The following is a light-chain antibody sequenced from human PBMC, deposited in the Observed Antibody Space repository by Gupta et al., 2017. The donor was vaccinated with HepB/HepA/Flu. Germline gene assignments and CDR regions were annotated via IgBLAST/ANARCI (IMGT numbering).Light chain of an antibody. CDR2: AAF. CDR1: QGISNY. CDR3: LQHNSYPL. Sequence: NIQMTQSPSAMSASVGDRVTITCRARQGISNYLAWFQQKPGKVPRHLIYAAFSLQSGVPSRFSGSGSETEFTLTISSLQPEDFATYYWLQHNSYPLFGGGTKVEIK. J-gene: IGKJ4*01. V-gene: IGKV1D-17*01.